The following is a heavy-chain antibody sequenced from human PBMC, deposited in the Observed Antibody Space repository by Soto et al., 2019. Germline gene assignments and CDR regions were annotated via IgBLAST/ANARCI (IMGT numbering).Heavy chain of an antibody. CDR1: GFTFSNYA. CDR2: ISGSGGST. D-gene: IGHD3-22*01. CDR3: AKVTDYYGSSGAY. V-gene: IGHV3-23*01. J-gene: IGHJ4*02. Sequence: GGSLRLSCAASGFTFSNYAMSWVRQAPGKGLEWVSGISGSGGSTYYADSVKGRFTISRDNSKNTLFLQMNSLRAEDTAVFYCAKVTDYYGSSGAYWGQGTLVTVTS.